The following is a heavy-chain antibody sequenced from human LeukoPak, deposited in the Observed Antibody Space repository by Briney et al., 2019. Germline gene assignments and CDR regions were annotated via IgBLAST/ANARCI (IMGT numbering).Heavy chain of an antibody. V-gene: IGHV5-51*01. CDR1: GYSFTNYW. J-gene: IGHJ4*02. CDR3: ARHLPGIAAGAFDY. CDR2: IYPGDSDT. Sequence: GESLKISCKGSGYSFTNYWIGWVRQTPGKGLEWMGIIYPGDSDTRYSPSFQGQDTISADKSISTAYLQWSSLKASDTAIYFCARHLPGIAAGAFDYWGQGTLVTVSS. D-gene: IGHD6-13*01.